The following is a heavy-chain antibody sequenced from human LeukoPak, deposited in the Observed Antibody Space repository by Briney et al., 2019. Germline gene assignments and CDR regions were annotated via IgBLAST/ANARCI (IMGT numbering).Heavy chain of an antibody. J-gene: IGHJ6*03. CDR3: ARALYYYDSSGYGWASFYYYMDV. Sequence: GASVKVSCKASGGTFSSYAISWARQPPGQGLEWMGGIIPIFGTANYAQKFQGRVTITADESTGTAYMELSSLRSEDTAVYYCARALYYYDSSGYGWASFYYYMDVWGKGTTVTISS. D-gene: IGHD3-22*01. V-gene: IGHV1-69*13. CDR2: IIPIFGTA. CDR1: GGTFSSYA.